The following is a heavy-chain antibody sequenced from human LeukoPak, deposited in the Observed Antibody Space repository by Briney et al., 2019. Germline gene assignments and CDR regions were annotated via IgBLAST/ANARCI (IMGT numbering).Heavy chain of an antibody. Sequence: SETLSLTCTVSGGSISSYYWSWIRQPPGKGLEWFGYIYYSGSTNYNPSLKSRVTISVDTSKNQFSLKLSSVTAADPAVYYCAKGSGSYSSFDYWGQGTLVTVSS. J-gene: IGHJ4*02. CDR3: AKGSGSYSSFDY. D-gene: IGHD3-10*01. V-gene: IGHV4-59*01. CDR1: GGSISSYY. CDR2: IYYSGST.